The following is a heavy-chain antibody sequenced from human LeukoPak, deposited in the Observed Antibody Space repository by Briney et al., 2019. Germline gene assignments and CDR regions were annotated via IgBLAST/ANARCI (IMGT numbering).Heavy chain of an antibody. D-gene: IGHD6-13*01. V-gene: IGHV3-23*01. CDR3: ARDIGSSAGFDY. Sequence: PGGSLRLSCAASGFTFSSYAMSWVRQAPGKGLEWVSTISGSGGSTYYADSVKGRFSISRDNSKNTVYLQMNRLRAEDTAVYYCARDIGSSAGFDYWGQGTLVTVSS. CDR1: GFTFSSYA. CDR2: ISGSGGST. J-gene: IGHJ4*02.